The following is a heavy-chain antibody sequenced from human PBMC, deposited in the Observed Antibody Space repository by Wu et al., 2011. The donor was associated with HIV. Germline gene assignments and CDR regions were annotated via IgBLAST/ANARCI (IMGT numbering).Heavy chain of an antibody. CDR3: ARDDYYDSSGIDY. Sequence: QVQLVQSGAEVKKPGASVKVSCKASGYTFTGYYMHWVRQAPGQGLEWMGWINPNSGDTNYAQKFQGRVTMTRDTSISTAYMELSRLRSDDTAVYYCARDDYYDSSGIDYWGQGTLVTVSS. J-gene: IGHJ4*02. V-gene: IGHV1-2*02. D-gene: IGHD3-22*01. CDR2: INPNSGDT. CDR1: GYTFTGYY.